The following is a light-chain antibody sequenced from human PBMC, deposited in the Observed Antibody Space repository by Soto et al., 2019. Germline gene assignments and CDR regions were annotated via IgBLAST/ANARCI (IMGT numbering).Light chain of an antibody. J-gene: IGKJ1*01. CDR2: KAS. Sequence: DIQMTQSPSTLSASVGDRVTITCRASQSISSWLTWYQQKAGQAPKLLIYKASIVESGVPSRFSGSGSGTEFTLTIISRQPDDSATYYCQQYSYFATFGQGTRVEVK. CDR3: QQYSYFAT. CDR1: QSISSW. V-gene: IGKV1-5*03.